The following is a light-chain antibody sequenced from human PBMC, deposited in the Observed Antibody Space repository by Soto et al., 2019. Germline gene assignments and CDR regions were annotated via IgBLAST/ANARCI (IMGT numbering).Light chain of an antibody. CDR3: QQSFSPLTFGGGTPQLT. J-gene: IGKJ4*01. Sequence: IQMTQSPSSLSASVGDRVTITCRASQGIRNDLGWYQQKPGKAPKLLIYTASTLQTGVPSRFSGSGSGTDFTLTISSLQPEDFATYYCQQSFSPLTFGGGTPQLTFGGGTKVEIK. CDR2: TAS. CDR1: QGIRND. V-gene: IGKV1-39*01.